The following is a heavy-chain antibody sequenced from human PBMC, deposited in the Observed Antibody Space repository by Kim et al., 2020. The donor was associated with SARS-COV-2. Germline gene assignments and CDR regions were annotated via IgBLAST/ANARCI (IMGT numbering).Heavy chain of an antibody. CDR2: IYYSGST. V-gene: IGHV4-31*03. J-gene: IGHJ4*02. CDR3: ARVARDFWSGYYTGLDY. D-gene: IGHD3-3*01. Sequence: SETLSLTCTVSGGSISSGGYYWSWIRQHPGKGLEWIGYIYYSGSTYYNPSLKSRVTISVDTSKNQFSLKLSSVTAADTAVYYCARVARDFWSGYYTGLDYWGQGTLVTVSS. CDR1: GGSISSGGYY.